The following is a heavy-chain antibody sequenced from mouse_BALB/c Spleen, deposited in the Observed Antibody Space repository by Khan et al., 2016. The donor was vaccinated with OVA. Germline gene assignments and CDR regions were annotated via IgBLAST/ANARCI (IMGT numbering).Heavy chain of an antibody. CDR2: ISTYSGNT. V-gene: IGHV1S137*01. J-gene: IGHJ2*01. CDR3: ARPAYDGYYDY. CDR1: GYTFTDYA. D-gene: IGHD2-3*01. Sequence: VQLQESGPELVRPGVSVKISCKGSGYTFTDYAMHWVKQSHAKSLEWIGLISTYSGNTNYNQKFKGKATMTVDKSSSPAYMELARLTSEDSAIYYCARPAYDGYYDYWGQGTTLTVSS.